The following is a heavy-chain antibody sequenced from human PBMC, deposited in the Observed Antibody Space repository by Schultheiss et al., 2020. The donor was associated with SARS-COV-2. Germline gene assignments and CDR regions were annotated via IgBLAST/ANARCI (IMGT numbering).Heavy chain of an antibody. J-gene: IGHJ3*02. Sequence: GESLKISCAASGFTFSSYWMSWVRQAPGKGLEWVANIKQDGSEKCYVDSVKGRFTISRDNAKNSLYLQMNSLRAEDTAVYYCARDTYCSSTSCYTFDIWGQGTMVTVSS. CDR2: IKQDGSEK. V-gene: IGHV3-7*04. D-gene: IGHD2-2*02. CDR3: ARDTYCSSTSCYTFDI. CDR1: GFTFSSYW.